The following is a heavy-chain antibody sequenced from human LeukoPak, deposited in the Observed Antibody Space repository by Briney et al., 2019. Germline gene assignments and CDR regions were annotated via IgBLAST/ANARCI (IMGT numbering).Heavy chain of an antibody. Sequence: GGSLRLSCAASGFTFSSYAMHWVRQAPGKGLEWVAVISYDGSNKYYADSVKGRFTISRDNSKNTLYLQMNSLGAEDTAVYYCARDLNPLYYYDSSGYYFGYWGQGTLVTVSS. D-gene: IGHD3-22*01. CDR2: ISYDGSNK. CDR3: ARDLNPLYYYDSSGYYFGY. J-gene: IGHJ4*02. V-gene: IGHV3-30*04. CDR1: GFTFSSYA.